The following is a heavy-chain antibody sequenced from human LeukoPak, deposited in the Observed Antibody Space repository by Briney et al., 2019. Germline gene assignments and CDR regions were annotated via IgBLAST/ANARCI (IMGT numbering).Heavy chain of an antibody. J-gene: IGHJ4*02. CDR2: ISSSSGDI. Sequence: GGSLRLSCAASGFTFSSYTMNWVRQAPGKGLWWVSSISSSSGDIYYADSLSGRFTISRDNAKNSLYLQMNSLRAEDTAVYYCARVGPSYGYVDFWGQGTLVTVSS. V-gene: IGHV3-21*01. CDR3: ARVGPSYGYVDF. CDR1: GFTFSSYT. D-gene: IGHD5-18*01.